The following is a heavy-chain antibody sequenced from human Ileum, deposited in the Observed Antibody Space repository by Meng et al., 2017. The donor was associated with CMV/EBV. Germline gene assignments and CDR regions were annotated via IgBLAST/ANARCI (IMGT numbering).Heavy chain of an antibody. J-gene: IGHJ4*02. CDR2: IYHSGST. V-gene: IGHV4-38-2*02. CDR1: GYSISSGYY. D-gene: IGHD6-6*01. Sequence: GSLRLSCTVSGYSISSGYYWGWIRQPPGKGLEWIGSIYHSGSTYYNPSLKSRVTISVDTSKNQFSLKLSSVTAADTAVYYGAAGRRYSSSSPFDYWGQGTLVTVSS. CDR3: AAGRRYSSSSPFDY.